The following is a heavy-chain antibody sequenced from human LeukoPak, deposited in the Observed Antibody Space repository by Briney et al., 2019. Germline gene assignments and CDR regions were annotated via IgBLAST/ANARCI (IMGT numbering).Heavy chain of an antibody. J-gene: IGHJ6*02. V-gene: IGHV4-4*09. CDR1: GGSLSRYY. CDR3: ARRLTSSSWFYGMDV. Sequence: SETLSLTCTVSGGSLSRYYWSWIRQPLGKGLEWIGWLGYIHNTGSTSYSPSLRSRVSISVDTSKNRISLMLNSVTAADTAVYFCARRLTSSSWFYGMDVWGQGTTVTVSS. D-gene: IGHD6-13*01. CDR2: IHNTGST.